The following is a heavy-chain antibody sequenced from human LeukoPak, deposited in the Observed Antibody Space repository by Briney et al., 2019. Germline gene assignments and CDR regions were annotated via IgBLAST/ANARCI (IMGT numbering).Heavy chain of an antibody. Sequence: SETLSLTCAVYGGSISSGGYYWSWIRQHPGKGLEWIGYIYYSGSTYYNPSLKSRVTISVDTSKNHFSLKLNSVTTADTAVYYCTRGAGWLIDYWGQGILVTVSS. J-gene: IGHJ4*02. CDR3: TRGAGWLIDY. CDR1: GGSISSGGYY. D-gene: IGHD3-16*01. CDR2: IYYSGST. V-gene: IGHV4-31*11.